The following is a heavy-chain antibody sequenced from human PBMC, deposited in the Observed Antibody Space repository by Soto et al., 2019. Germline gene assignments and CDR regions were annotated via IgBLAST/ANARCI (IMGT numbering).Heavy chain of an antibody. J-gene: IGHJ4*02. CDR3: ARGRYSYGSMYDY. Sequence: QVQLQQWGAGLLKPSETLSLTCAVYGGSFSGYYWSWIRQPPGKGLEWIGEINHSGSTNYNPSLKSRVTISVDTSKNQFSLKLSSVTAADTAVYYCARGRYSYGSMYDYWGQGTLVTVSS. V-gene: IGHV4-34*01. CDR2: INHSGST. CDR1: GGSFSGYY. D-gene: IGHD5-18*01.